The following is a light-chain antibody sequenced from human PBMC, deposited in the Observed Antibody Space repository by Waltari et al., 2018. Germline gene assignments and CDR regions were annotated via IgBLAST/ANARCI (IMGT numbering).Light chain of an antibody. V-gene: IGLV2-14*03. CDR2: DVT. CDR1: STAVGDYNY. CDR3: CSYAGRSTWV. J-gene: IGLJ3*02. Sequence: QSALTQPASLSGSPGQSITISCTGASTAVGDYNYLSWYQQIPGKAPKVIIYDVTKRPSGVSNRFSGSKSGNSASLSISGLQAEDEAHYYCCSYAGRSTWVFGGGTKVTVL.